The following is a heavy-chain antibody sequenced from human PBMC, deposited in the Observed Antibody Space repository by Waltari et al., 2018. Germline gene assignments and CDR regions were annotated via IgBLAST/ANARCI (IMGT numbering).Heavy chain of an antibody. CDR3: ARGYPFSFYGSGTYYNVYDY. V-gene: IGHV1-8*01. D-gene: IGHD3-10*01. CDR2: MNPNIGNT. CDR1: GYTFTSYD. J-gene: IGHJ4*02. Sequence: VQLVQSGAEVKKPGATVKVSCRASGYTFTSYDINWVRPATGQGLEWMGWMNPNIGNTDYAQKFQGRVTMTRNTSISTAYMELSSLRSEDTAVYYCARGYPFSFYGSGTYYNVYDYWGQGTLVTVSS.